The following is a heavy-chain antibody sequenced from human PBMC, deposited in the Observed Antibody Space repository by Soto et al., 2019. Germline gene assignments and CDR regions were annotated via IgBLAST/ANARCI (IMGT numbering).Heavy chain of an antibody. CDR1: GFTFSNYW. CDR3: ARDTLELLYYFDY. Sequence: GGSLRVSCAASGFTFSNYWMHWVRQAPGKGLVWVSRINSDGSSASYADSVKGRFTISRDNAKNTLYLQMNSLRAEDTAVYYCARDTLELLYYFDYWGQGTMDTVSS. CDR2: INSDGSSA. V-gene: IGHV3-74*01. J-gene: IGHJ4*02. D-gene: IGHD1-7*01.